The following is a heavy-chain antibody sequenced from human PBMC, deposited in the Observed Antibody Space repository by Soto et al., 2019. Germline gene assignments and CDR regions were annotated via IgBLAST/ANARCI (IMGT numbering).Heavy chain of an antibody. J-gene: IGHJ5*02. CDR2: INHSGST. D-gene: IGHD3-9*01. V-gene: IGHV4-34*01. CDR3: ARGLGIFCLVIRYNWLAP. Sequence: SQTLSLTCAVYGGSFSGCYWSWIRQPPGKGLEWIGEINHSGSTNYNPSLKSRVTISVDTSKNQFSLKLSSGTAADKAVYYCARGLGIFCLVIRYNWLAPWGQGTLVTVS. CDR1: GGSFSGCY.